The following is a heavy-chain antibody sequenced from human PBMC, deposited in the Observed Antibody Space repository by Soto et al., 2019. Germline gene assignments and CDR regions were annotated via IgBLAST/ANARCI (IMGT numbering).Heavy chain of an antibody. D-gene: IGHD5-12*01. Sequence: QVQLVQSGAEVKKPGASVKVSCKASGYTFTGYYMHWVRQAPGQGLEWMGWINPNSGGTNYAKKCKGGVHMTRETSISTAYRELSRRRSDDTAVYYCARGTPITYWYFDLWGRGTLVTVSS. CDR3: ARGTPITYWYFDL. V-gene: IGHV1-2*02. CDR1: GYTFTGYY. CDR2: INPNSGGT. J-gene: IGHJ2*01.